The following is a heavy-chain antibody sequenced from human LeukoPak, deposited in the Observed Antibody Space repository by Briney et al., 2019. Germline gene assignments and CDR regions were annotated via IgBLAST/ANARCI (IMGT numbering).Heavy chain of an antibody. CDR2: MNPNSGNT. Sequence: ASVKVSCKASGYTFTSYDINWVRQATGQGLGWMGWMNPNSGNTGYAQKFQGRVTMTRNTSISTAYMELSSLRSEDTAVYYCARHSSSWYRSYYYYYGMDVWGQGTTVTVSS. CDR3: ARHSSSWYRSYYYYYGMDV. D-gene: IGHD6-13*01. J-gene: IGHJ6*02. CDR1: GYTFTSYD. V-gene: IGHV1-8*01.